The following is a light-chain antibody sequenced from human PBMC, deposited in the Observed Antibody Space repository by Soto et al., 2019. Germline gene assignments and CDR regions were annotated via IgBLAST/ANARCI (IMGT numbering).Light chain of an antibody. CDR2: DVS. Sequence: DIQMTQSPSTLSASVGDRVTITCRASQGISGRLAWYQQKPGKAPNLLIYDVSKLESGVPSRFSGTGSGTEFTLTINSLQPDDFATYYCQQYNSYSTFGPGTKVEVK. CDR1: QGISGR. J-gene: IGKJ1*01. CDR3: QQYNSYST. V-gene: IGKV1-5*01.